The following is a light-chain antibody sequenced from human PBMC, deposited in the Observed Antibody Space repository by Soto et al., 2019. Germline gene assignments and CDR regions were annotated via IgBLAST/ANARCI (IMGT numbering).Light chain of an antibody. V-gene: IGLV2-8*01. J-gene: IGLJ1*01. Sequence: QSALTQPPSASGSPGQSVTISCTGTSSDVGGYNYVSWYQQHPGKAPKLMIYEVSKWPSGVPDRFSGSKSGNTASLTVSGLQAEDEADYYCSSYAGSNKNVFGTGTKVTVL. CDR2: EVS. CDR1: SSDVGGYNY. CDR3: SSYAGSNKNV.